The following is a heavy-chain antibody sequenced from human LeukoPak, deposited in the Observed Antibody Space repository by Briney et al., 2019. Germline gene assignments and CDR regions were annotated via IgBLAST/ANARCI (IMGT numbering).Heavy chain of an antibody. J-gene: IGHJ4*02. V-gene: IGHV3-21*01. CDR2: ISSSSSYI. CDR1: GFTFSSYS. CDR3: ARDPGYYDSSGYLDY. D-gene: IGHD3-22*01. Sequence: ARSLRLSCAASGFTFSSYSRNWVRQAPGKGLEWFSSISSSSSYIYYADSVKGRFTISRDNAKNSLYLQMNSLRAEETAVYYCARDPGYYDSSGYLDYWGQGTLVTVSS.